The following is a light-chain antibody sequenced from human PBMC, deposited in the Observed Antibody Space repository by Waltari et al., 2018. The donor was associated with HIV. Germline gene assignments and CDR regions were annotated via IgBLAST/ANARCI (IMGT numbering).Light chain of an antibody. V-gene: IGLV2-14*01. Sequence: QSALTQPASVSRSPGQSITIACPGTSSDVVGYNYVSWYQQHPGNAPKLMIYEVSNGPSGVSNRFSGSKSGNTASLTISGLQAEDEADYYCTSYTSSSTDVFGTGTKVTVL. CDR3: TSYTSSSTDV. CDR2: EVS. CDR1: SSDVVGYNY. J-gene: IGLJ1*01.